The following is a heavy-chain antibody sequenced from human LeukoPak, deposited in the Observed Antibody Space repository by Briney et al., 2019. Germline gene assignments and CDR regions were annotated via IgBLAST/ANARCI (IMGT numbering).Heavy chain of an antibody. V-gene: IGHV3-21*01. CDR3: ARDPHGYFDY. CDR1: GFTFSSYS. Sequence: GGSLRLSCAASGFTFSSYSMNWVRQAPGKGLEWVSSISSSSGYIYYADSLKGRFTISRDNAKNSLHLQMNSLRAEDTAVYYCARDPHGYFDYWGQGTLVTVSS. J-gene: IGHJ4*02. CDR2: ISSSSGYI. D-gene: IGHD4-17*01.